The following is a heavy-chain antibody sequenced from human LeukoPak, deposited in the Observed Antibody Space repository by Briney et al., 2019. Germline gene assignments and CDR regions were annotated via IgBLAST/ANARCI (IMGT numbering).Heavy chain of an antibody. J-gene: IGHJ4*02. Sequence: SETLSLTCAVYGGSFSGYYWSWIRQPPGKGLEWIGEINHSGSTNYNPSLKSRVTISVDTSKNQFSLKLSSVTAAVTAVYYCARVKLRYSSSWYYFDYWGQGTLVTVSS. D-gene: IGHD6-13*01. CDR2: INHSGST. CDR1: GGSFSGYY. CDR3: ARVKLRYSSSWYYFDY. V-gene: IGHV4-34*01.